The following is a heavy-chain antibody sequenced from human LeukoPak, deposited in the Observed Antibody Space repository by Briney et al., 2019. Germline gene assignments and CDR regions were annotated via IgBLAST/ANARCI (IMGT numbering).Heavy chain of an antibody. CDR2: IYYSGST. V-gene: IGHV4-59*01. CDR3: ARGIVGARVFDP. Sequence: SETLSLTCTVSGGSISSYYWSWIRQPPGKGLEWIGYIYYSGSTNYNPSLKSRVTISVDTSKNQFSLKLSSVTAADTAVYYCARGIVGARVFDPWGQGTLVTVSS. J-gene: IGHJ5*02. D-gene: IGHD1-26*01. CDR1: GGSISSYY.